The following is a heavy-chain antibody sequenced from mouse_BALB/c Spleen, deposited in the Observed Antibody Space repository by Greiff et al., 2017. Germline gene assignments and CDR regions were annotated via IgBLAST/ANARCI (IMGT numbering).Heavy chain of an antibody. V-gene: IGHV5-17*02. CDR2: ISSGSSTI. D-gene: IGHD1-1*01. J-gene: IGHJ4*01. CDR1: GFTFSSFG. Sequence: EVQRVESGGGLVQPGGSRKLSCAASGFTFSSFGMHWVRQAPEKGLEWVAYISSGSSTIYYADTVKGRFTISRDNPKNTLFLQMTSLRSEDTAMYYCARGYYGSSYPPYAMDYWGQGTSVTVSS. CDR3: ARGYYGSSYPPYAMDY.